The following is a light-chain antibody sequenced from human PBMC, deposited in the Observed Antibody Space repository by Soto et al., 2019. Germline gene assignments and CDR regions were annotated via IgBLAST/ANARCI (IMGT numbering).Light chain of an antibody. CDR1: QSVSNNY. CDR2: GAS. V-gene: IGKV3-20*01. CDR3: QQYGSSGT. Sequence: ERVLTQSPGTLSLSPGERATLSFRASQSVSNNYLAWYQQKPGQAPRLLIYGASNRATGIPDRFSGSGSGTDFTLTISRLEPEDFAVYYCQQYGSSGTFGQGTKVDIK. J-gene: IGKJ1*01.